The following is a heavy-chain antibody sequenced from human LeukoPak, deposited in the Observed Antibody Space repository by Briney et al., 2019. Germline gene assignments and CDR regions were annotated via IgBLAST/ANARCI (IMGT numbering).Heavy chain of an antibody. D-gene: IGHD1-26*01. CDR3: ARDRIVGAIFDY. V-gene: IGHV4-34*01. J-gene: IGHJ4*02. CDR2: IDHSGRT. CDR1: GGSFSGYY. Sequence: SETLSLTCAVYGGSFSGYYWSWIRQPPGKGLEWIGEIDHSGRTNSNASLKSRVTISVDTSKNQFSLRLTSVTAADTAVYYCARDRIVGAIFDYWGQGTLVTVSS.